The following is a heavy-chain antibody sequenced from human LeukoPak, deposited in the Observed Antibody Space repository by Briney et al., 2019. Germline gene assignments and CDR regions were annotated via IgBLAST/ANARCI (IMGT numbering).Heavy chain of an antibody. Sequence: GGTLRLSCAASGFTFSSYGMSWVRQAPGKGLEWVSSFSGSGGRTYFADSVKGRFTISRDNSKNTLYLQMNSLRAEDTAVYYCAAGAHTTYCGGDCHRWGQGTLVTVSS. D-gene: IGHD2-21*02. CDR3: AAGAHTTYCGGDCHR. J-gene: IGHJ4*02. V-gene: IGHV3-23*01. CDR1: GFTFSSYG. CDR2: FSGSGGRT.